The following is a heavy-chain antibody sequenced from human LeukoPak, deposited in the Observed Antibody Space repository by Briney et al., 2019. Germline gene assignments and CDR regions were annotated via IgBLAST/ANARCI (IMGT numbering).Heavy chain of an antibody. CDR2: ISASGSSA. D-gene: IGHD5-12*01. V-gene: IGHV3-23*01. Sequence: GGSLRLSCAASGFTFSSSAMSWVRQAPGKGLERVSAISASGSSAYYAESVKGRFTVSRDNSKNTLYLQMNSLRAEDTAEYYCAREDRGYDYDFWGQGTLVTVSS. CDR1: GFTFSSSA. J-gene: IGHJ4*02. CDR3: AREDRGYDYDF.